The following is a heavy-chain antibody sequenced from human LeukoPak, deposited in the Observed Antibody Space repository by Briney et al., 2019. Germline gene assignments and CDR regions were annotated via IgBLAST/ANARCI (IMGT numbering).Heavy chain of an antibody. CDR3: ARATGSALYYYYYMDV. Sequence: GASVTVSCKASGYTFTSYGISWVRQAPGQGLEGMGWISAYNGNTNYAQKLQGRVTMTTDTSTSTAYMELRSLRSDDTAVYYCARATGSALYYYYYMDVWGKGTTVTISS. V-gene: IGHV1-18*01. CDR2: ISAYNGNT. D-gene: IGHD3-10*01. CDR1: GYTFTSYG. J-gene: IGHJ6*03.